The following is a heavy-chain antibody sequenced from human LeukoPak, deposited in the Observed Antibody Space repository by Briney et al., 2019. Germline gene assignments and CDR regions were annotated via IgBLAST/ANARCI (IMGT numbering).Heavy chain of an antibody. CDR2: IYHSGST. CDR3: ASSNYDSSGFDY. Sequence: SETLSLTCAVSGGSISSGGYSWSWIRQPPGKGLEWIGYIYHSGSTYYNPSLKSRVTISVDRSKNQFSLKLSSVTAADTAVYYCASSNYDSSGFDYWGQGTLVTVSS. D-gene: IGHD3-22*01. CDR1: GGSISSGGYS. J-gene: IGHJ4*02. V-gene: IGHV4-30-2*01.